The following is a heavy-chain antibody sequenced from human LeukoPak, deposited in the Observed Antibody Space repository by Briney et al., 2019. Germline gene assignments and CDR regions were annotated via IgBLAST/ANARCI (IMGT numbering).Heavy chain of an antibody. CDR1: GASISSYY. V-gene: IGHV4-59*01. CDR3: ARIVPYNFGYIDY. D-gene: IGHD5-18*01. Sequence: PSETLSLTCTVSGASISSYYWIWIRQPPGKGLEWIGYIYYSGTTTYNPSLKSRVTISLDTSKNQFSLKLSSVTAAGTAVYYCARIVPYNFGYIDYWGQGALVTVSS. CDR2: IYYSGTT. J-gene: IGHJ4*02.